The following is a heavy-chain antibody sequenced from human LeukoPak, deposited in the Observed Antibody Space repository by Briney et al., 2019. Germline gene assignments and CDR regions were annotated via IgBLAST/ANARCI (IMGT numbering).Heavy chain of an antibody. Sequence: GSLRLSCAASGFTFSSYWMSWVRQPPGKGLEWIGSIYYSGSTYYNPSLKSRVTISVDTSKNQFSLKLSSVTAADTAVYYCATKYSSGWTHFDYWGQGTLVTVSS. J-gene: IGHJ4*02. CDR2: IYYSGST. V-gene: IGHV4-39*01. D-gene: IGHD6-25*01. CDR3: ATKYSSGWTHFDY. CDR1: GFTFSSYW.